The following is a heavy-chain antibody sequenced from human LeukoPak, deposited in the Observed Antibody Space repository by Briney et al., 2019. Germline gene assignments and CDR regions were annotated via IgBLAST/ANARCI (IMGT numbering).Heavy chain of an antibody. CDR3: ARELPRIGGQTDASDI. CDR1: GFTSSGDW. CDR2: CKNDGSST. D-gene: IGHD3-16*01. J-gene: IGHJ3*02. Sequence: GGSLRLSCAVSGFTSSGDWMHWVRQAPGEGLVWVSRCKNDGSSTSYADFVKGRFTISRDNAKNTLYLQMNSLRPEDTAVYYCARELPRIGGQTDASDIWGQGTMVTVS. V-gene: IGHV3-74*01.